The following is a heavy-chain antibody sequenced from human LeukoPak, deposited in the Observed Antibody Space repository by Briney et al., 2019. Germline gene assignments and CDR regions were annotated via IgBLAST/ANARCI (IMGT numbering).Heavy chain of an antibody. V-gene: IGHV4-4*07. J-gene: IGHJ6*03. CDR1: GGSISSYY. CDR2: IYTSGST. Sequence: SETLSLTCTVSGGSISSYYWSWIRQPAGKGLEWIGRIYTSGSTNYNPPLKSRVAMSVDTSKNQFSLKPSSVTAADTAVYYCARAVGSGSFQTYYYYMDVWGKGTTVTISS. D-gene: IGHD3-10*01. CDR3: ARAVGSGSFQTYYYYMDV.